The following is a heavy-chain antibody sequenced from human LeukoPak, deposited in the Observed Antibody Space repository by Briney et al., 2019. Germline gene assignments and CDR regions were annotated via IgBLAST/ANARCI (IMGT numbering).Heavy chain of an antibody. CDR2: INPNSGGT. V-gene: IGHV1-2*02. CDR3: ARDGYSSSWYSDY. CDR1: GYTFTGCY. D-gene: IGHD6-13*01. Sequence: ASVKVSCKASGYTFTGCYMHWVRQAPGQGLEWMGWINPNSGGTNYAQKFQGRVTMTRDTSISTAYMELSRLRSDDTAVYYCARDGYSSSWYSDYWGQGTLVTVSS. J-gene: IGHJ4*02.